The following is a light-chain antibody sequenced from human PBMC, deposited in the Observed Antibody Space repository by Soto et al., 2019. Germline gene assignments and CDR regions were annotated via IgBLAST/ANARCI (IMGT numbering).Light chain of an antibody. J-gene: IGLJ1*01. CDR1: SSNIGARYD. Sequence: QSVLTQPPSVSGAPGQRVTISCTGSSSNIGARYDVHWYQQLPGTAPKLLIYGNNNRPSGVPDRFSASKSGTSASLAITGLQAEDEADYYCQSYDSSLNGFYVFGTGTKLTVL. CDR2: GNN. V-gene: IGLV1-40*01. CDR3: QSYDSSLNGFYV.